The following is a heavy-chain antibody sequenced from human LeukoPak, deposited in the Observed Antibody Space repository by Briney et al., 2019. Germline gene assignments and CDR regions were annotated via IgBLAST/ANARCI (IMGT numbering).Heavy chain of an antibody. D-gene: IGHD1-26*01. CDR1: GFTFSSYA. CDR2: ISSSSSTI. Sequence: GGSLRLSCAASGFTFSSYAMSWVRQAPGKGLEWVSYISSSSSTIYYADSVKGRFTISRDNAKNSLYLQMNSLRAEDTAVYYCARGIWELLPDAFDIWGQGTMVTVSS. V-gene: IGHV3-48*04. J-gene: IGHJ3*02. CDR3: ARGIWELLPDAFDI.